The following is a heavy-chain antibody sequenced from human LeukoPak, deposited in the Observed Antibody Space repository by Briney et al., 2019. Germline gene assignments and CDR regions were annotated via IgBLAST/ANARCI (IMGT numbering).Heavy chain of an antibody. V-gene: IGHV3-23*01. CDR3: TKTPQLSYYYGMDV. D-gene: IGHD1-1*01. CDR1: GFTFSSCA. J-gene: IGHJ6*02. Sequence: GGSLRLSCAASGFTFSSCAMSWVRQAPGKGLEWVSTISLSGDNTYYADSVMGRFTISRDNSKNTLYLQMNSLRAEDTAVYYCTKTPQLSYYYGMDVWGQGTTVTVSS. CDR2: ISLSGDNT.